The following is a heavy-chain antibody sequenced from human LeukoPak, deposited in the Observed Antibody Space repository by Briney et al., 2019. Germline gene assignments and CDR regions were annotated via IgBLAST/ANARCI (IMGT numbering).Heavy chain of an antibody. Sequence: PSETLSLTCTVSGGSISSSSYYWGWIRQPPGKGLEWIGSIYYSGSTYYNPSLKSRVTISVDTSKNQFSLKLSSVTAADTAVYYCATYFIVVVPAAQAYYYYYMDVWGKGTTVTVSS. V-gene: IGHV4-39*01. D-gene: IGHD2-2*01. CDR3: ATYFIVVVPAAQAYYYYYMDV. CDR2: IYYSGST. J-gene: IGHJ6*03. CDR1: GGSISSSSYY.